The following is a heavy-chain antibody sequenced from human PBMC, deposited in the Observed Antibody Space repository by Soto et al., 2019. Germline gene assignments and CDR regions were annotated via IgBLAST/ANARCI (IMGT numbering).Heavy chain of an antibody. J-gene: IGHJ4*02. CDR2: MSYDGTNE. Sequence: PGWSLRLSCASSVFSFTHYTINWVRQAPGKGLEWVAVMSYDGTNEYYADSVKGRFTISRDNSKSTVYLQMNSLTPEDTALYYCARKWGTYSSASLDYWGLGTLVTSPQ. V-gene: IGHV3-30*04. D-gene: IGHD6-19*01. CDR1: VFSFTHYT. CDR3: ARKWGTYSSASLDY.